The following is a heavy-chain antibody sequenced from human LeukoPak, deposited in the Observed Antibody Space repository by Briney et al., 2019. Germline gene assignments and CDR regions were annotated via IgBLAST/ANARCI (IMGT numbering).Heavy chain of an antibody. CDR1: GYTVSDFG. J-gene: IGHJ4*02. V-gene: IGHV1-18*01. Sequence: ASVKVSCKASGYTVSDFGITWVRQAPGQGPEWRGWIKTGEGTTHSAQKFQDRVSMTRDTSSNTAFLELRSLRSDDTAVYFCSRSFYSSSWYYFDLWGQGTLVTVSS. D-gene: IGHD6-13*01. CDR2: IKTGEGTT. CDR3: SRSFYSSSWYYFDL.